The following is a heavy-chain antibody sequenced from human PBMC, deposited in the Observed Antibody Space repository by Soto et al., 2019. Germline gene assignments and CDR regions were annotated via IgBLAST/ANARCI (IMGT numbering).Heavy chain of an antibody. CDR2: ISSSGSDK. V-gene: IGHV3-21*01. Sequence: GGSLRLSCAASGFTFSSYTMNWVRQAPGKGLDWVSSISSSGSDKYYADSVKGRFTISRDNAKNSLYLQMNSLRADDTAVYYCANKGGMDVWGQGTTVTVS. CDR3: ANKGGMDV. CDR1: GFTFSSYT. J-gene: IGHJ6*02.